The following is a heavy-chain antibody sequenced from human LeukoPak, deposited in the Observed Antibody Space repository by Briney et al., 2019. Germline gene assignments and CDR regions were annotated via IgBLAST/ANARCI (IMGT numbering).Heavy chain of an antibody. Sequence: PSETLSLTCTVSGGSISTSNYYWGWIRQPPGKGLEWIGNIFYSGSTYYSPSLKSRVTISLDTSRNQFSLKLTSVTAADTAVYYCARGGGDMGVRYYYYYYYMDVWGKGTTVTISS. D-gene: IGHD3-16*01. CDR2: IFYSGST. J-gene: IGHJ6*03. CDR3: ARGGGDMGVRYYYYYYYMDV. CDR1: GGSISTSNYY. V-gene: IGHV4-39*07.